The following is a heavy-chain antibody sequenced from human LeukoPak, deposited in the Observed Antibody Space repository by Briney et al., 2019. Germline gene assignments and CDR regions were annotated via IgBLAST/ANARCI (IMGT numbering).Heavy chain of an antibody. CDR2: IDSGGGSA. J-gene: IGHJ4*02. CDR3: ARDVGPIHFDY. Sequence: GGSQRLSCVASGFTFSSYAMSWVRQAPGKGLEWVATIDSGGGSAHYADSVKGRFTISRDSSKNTLYLQMNSLRAEDTAVYYCARDVGPIHFDYWGQGTLVTVSS. CDR1: GFTFSSYA. V-gene: IGHV3-23*01. D-gene: IGHD1-26*01.